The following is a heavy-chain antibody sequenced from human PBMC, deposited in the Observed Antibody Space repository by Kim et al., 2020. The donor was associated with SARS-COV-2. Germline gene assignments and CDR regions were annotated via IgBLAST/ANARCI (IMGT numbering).Heavy chain of an antibody. V-gene: IGHV1-69*13. J-gene: IGHJ6*02. CDR2: IIPIFGTA. CDR1: GGTFSSYA. D-gene: IGHD3-9*01. Sequence: SVKVSCKASGGTFSSYAISWVRQAPGQGLEWMGGIIPIFGTANYAQKFQGRVTITADESTSTAYMELSSLRSEDTAVYYCARPAQGPYYDILTGYYYYYYGMDVWGQGTTVTVSS. CDR3: ARPAQGPYYDILTGYYYYYYGMDV.